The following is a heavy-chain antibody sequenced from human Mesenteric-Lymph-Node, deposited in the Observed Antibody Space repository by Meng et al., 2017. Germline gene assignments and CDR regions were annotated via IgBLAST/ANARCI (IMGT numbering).Heavy chain of an antibody. J-gene: IGHJ4*02. V-gene: IGHV3-23*01. Sequence: GESLKISCAASGFTFSTYAMTWVRQAPGKGLDWVSAIGGNAAGRYYADSVKGRFTISRHNSKNTLYLQMNSLRAEDTAVYYCARSAFELGTIIHWGQGTLVTVSS. D-gene: IGHD7-27*01. CDR2: IGGNAAGR. CDR1: GFTFSTYA. CDR3: ARSAFELGTIIH.